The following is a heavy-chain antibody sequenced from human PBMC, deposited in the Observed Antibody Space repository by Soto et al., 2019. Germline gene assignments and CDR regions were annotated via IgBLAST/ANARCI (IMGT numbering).Heavy chain of an antibody. Sequence: EVQLLESGGGLVQAGGSLRLSCAASGFTFSRDGMSWVRQAPGKGLEWVSXITDNGGRTYYAXSVKGRFTISRDNTKNTLXLQMDSLRTEDTAVYYCAKERATTTAFDYWGQGALVTVSS. V-gene: IGHV3-23*01. CDR3: AKERATTTAFDY. CDR1: GFTFSRDG. J-gene: IGHJ4*02. CDR2: ITDNGGRT. D-gene: IGHD4-17*01.